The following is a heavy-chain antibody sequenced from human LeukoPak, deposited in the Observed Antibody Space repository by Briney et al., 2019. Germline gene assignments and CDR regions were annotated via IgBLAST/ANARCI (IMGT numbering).Heavy chain of an antibody. V-gene: IGHV4-59*01. J-gene: IGHJ4*02. CDR2: IYYSGST. CDR1: GGSISSYY. CDR3: GRDNIAAAGTGPTDY. D-gene: IGHD6-13*01. Sequence: SETLSLTCTVSGGSISSYYWSWIRQPPGKGLEWIGYIYYSGSTNYNPSLKSRVTISVDTSKNQFSLKLSSVTAADTAVYYCGRDNIAAAGTGPTDYWGQGTLVTVSS.